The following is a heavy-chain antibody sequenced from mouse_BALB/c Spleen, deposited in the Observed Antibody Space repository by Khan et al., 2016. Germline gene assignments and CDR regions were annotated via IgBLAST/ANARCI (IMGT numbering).Heavy chain of an antibody. J-gene: IGHJ2*02. CDR1: GYTFTNYW. D-gene: IGHD1-2*01. CDR2: IYPGGDYI. V-gene: IGHV1-63*01. CDR3: ARSLLRVRTDY. Sequence: VQLQESGAELVRPGTSVKISCKASGYTFTNYWLGWVKQRPGHGLEWIGDIYPGGDYINYNEKFKGKATLTADKSSSTAYMQLSSLTAEDSSVFFCARSLLRVRTDYWGQGTSLTVSS.